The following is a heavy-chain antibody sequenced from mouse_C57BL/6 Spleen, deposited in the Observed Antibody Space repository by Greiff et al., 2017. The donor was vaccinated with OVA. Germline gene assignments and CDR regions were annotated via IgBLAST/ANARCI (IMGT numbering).Heavy chain of an antibody. J-gene: IGHJ3*01. D-gene: IGHD2-14*01. V-gene: IGHV1-53*01. CDR2: INPGNGGT. CDR1: GYNFTSYW. Sequence: QVQLKQPGTELVKPGASVKLSCKASGYNFTSYWMHWVKQRPGQGLEWIGKINPGNGGTKYNEKFKSKATLTVDTSSSTAYMQLSSLTSEDSAVYYCEKIGGFAYWGKGTLVTVSA. CDR3: EKIGGFAY.